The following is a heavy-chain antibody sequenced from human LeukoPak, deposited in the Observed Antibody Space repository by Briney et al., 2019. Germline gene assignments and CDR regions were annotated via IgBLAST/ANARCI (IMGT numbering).Heavy chain of an antibody. CDR1: GFTFSNAW. CDR2: IKSKTDGGTT. J-gene: IGHJ4*02. CDR3: TAQVKYGDYVDY. D-gene: IGHD4-17*01. Sequence: TGGSLRLSCAASGFTFSNAWMGWVRQAPGKGLEWVGRIKSKTDGGTTDYAAPVKGRFTISRDDSKNTLYLQMNSLKTEDTAVYYCTAQVKYGDYVDYWGQGTLVTVSS. V-gene: IGHV3-15*01.